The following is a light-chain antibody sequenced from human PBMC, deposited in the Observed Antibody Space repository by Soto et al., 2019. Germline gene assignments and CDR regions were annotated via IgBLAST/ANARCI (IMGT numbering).Light chain of an antibody. Sequence: EIVLTQSPATLSLSPGERATLSFRASQSVTTLLAWYQQKPGQAPRLLIQDASNRATGIPPRFSGSGSGTDFTLTISSLQPDDFATYYCQQYNSYSGTFGQGTKVDIK. CDR2: DAS. J-gene: IGKJ1*01. V-gene: IGKV3-11*01. CDR3: QQYNSYSGT. CDR1: QSVTTL.